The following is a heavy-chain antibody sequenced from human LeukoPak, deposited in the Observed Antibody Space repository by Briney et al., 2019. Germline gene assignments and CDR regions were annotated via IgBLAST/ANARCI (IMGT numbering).Heavy chain of an antibody. CDR1: GFTLSSYW. D-gene: IGHD6-19*01. V-gene: IGHV3-74*01. CDR2: INSDGSTT. CDR3: ARSRWLDAFDY. Sequence: PGGSLRLSCAASGFTLSSYWMHWVRQAPGKGLVWVSRINSDGSTTNYADSVKGRFTISRDNAKNTLYLQMNSLRADDTAVYYCARSRWLDAFDYWGQGTLVTVSS. J-gene: IGHJ4*02.